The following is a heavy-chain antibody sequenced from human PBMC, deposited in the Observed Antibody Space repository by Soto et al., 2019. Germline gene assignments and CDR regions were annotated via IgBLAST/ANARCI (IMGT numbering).Heavy chain of an antibody. CDR3: ARGSWFGAPWNYYYYYMDV. CDR2: IYYSGST. CDR1: GGSISSGGYY. J-gene: IGHJ6*03. D-gene: IGHD3-10*01. V-gene: IGHV4-31*03. Sequence: SETLSLTCTVSGGSISSGGYYWSWIRQHPGKGLEWIGYIYYSGSTYYNPSLKSRVTISVDTSKNQFSLKLSSVTAADTAVYYCARGSWFGAPWNYYYYYMDVWGKGTTVTVSS.